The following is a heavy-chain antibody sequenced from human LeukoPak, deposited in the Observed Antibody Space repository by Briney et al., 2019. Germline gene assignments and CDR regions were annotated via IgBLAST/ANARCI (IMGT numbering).Heavy chain of an antibody. Sequence: PSQTLSLTCTVSGDSISSGAYYLSWIRQSPGKGLEWIGYIYHSGSTYFNPSLKSRVTISVDRSKNQFSLKLSSVTAADTAVYYCASLSATDAFDIWGQGTMVTVSS. J-gene: IGHJ3*02. CDR3: ASLSATDAFDI. D-gene: IGHD1-26*01. CDR1: GDSISSGAYY. V-gene: IGHV4-30-2*06. CDR2: IYHSGST.